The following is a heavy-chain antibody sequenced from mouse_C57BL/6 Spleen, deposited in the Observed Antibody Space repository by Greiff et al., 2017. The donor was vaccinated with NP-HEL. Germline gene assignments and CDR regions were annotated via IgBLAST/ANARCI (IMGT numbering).Heavy chain of an antibody. D-gene: IGHD2-5*01. J-gene: IGHJ2*01. Sequence: VQLQQPGAELVKPGASVKLSCKASGYTFTSYWMQWVKQRPGQGLEWIGEIDPSDSYTNYNQKFKGKATLTVDTSSSTAYMQLSSLTSEDSAVYYCARSGNYSNYGYWGQGTTLTVSS. CDR2: IDPSDSYT. CDR1: GYTFTSYW. V-gene: IGHV1-50*01. CDR3: ARSGNYSNYGY.